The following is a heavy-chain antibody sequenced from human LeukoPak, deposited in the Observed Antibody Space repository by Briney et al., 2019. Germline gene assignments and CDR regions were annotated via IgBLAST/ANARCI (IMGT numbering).Heavy chain of an antibody. CDR1: GYTFTSYA. Sequence: ASVKVSCMASGYTFTSYAMHWVRQAPGQRLEWMGWINAGNGNTKYSQKFQGRVTITRDTSASTAYMELSSLRSEDTAVYYCARNTAMVTYWYYFDYWGQGTLVTVSS. J-gene: IGHJ4*02. V-gene: IGHV1-3*01. CDR3: ARNTAMVTYWYYFDY. D-gene: IGHD5-18*01. CDR2: INAGNGNT.